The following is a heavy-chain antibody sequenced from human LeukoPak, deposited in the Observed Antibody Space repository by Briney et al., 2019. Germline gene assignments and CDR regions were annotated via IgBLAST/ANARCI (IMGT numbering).Heavy chain of an antibody. Sequence: ASVKVSCKASGYTFTNYYIHWVRQAPGQGLEWMGITDPIGGSTNYAQKFQGRVTITTDESTSTAYMELSSLRSEDTAVYYCARGFLEFNYYYYMDVWGKGTTVTVSS. CDR1: GYTFTNYY. J-gene: IGHJ6*03. CDR3: ARGFLEFNYYYYMDV. D-gene: IGHD3-3*01. V-gene: IGHV1-46*01. CDR2: TDPIGGST.